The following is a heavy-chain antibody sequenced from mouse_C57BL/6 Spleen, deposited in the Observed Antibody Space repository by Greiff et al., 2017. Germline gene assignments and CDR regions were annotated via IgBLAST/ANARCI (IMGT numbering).Heavy chain of an antibody. J-gene: IGHJ2*01. CDR3: ARQVTTVAAPHFDY. Sequence: QVQLKESGAELVKPGASVKISCKASGYAFSSYWMNWVKQRPGKGLEWIGQIYPGDGDTNYNGKFKGKATLTADKSSSTAYMQLSSLTSEDSAVYFCARQVTTVAAPHFDYWGQGTTLTVSS. V-gene: IGHV1-80*01. CDR2: IYPGDGDT. D-gene: IGHD1-1*01. CDR1: GYAFSSYW.